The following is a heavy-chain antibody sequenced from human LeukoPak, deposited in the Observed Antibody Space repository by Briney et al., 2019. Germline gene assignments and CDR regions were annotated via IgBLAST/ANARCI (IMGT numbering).Heavy chain of an antibody. V-gene: IGHV3-33*08. CDR1: GFTSSAYS. CDR3: AGEMVRGVRIVYYYGMDV. D-gene: IGHD3-10*01. CDR2: IWYDGSNK. J-gene: IGHJ6*02. Sequence: PGGSLRLSCAASGFTSSAYSMNWVRQAPGKGLEWVAVIWYDGSNKYYADSVKGRFTISRDNSKNTLYLQMNSLRAEDTAVYYCAGEMVRGVRIVYYYGMDVWGQGTTVTVSS.